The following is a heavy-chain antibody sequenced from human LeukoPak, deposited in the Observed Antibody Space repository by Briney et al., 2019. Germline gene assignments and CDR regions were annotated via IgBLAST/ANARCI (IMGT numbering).Heavy chain of an antibody. Sequence: SETLSLTCAVYGGSFSGYYWSWIRQPPGKGLEWIGEINHSGSTNYNPSLKSRVTISVDTSKNQFSLKLSSVTAADTAVYYCARGIKILDGDSSGWHIYDYWGQGTLVTVSS. D-gene: IGHD6-25*01. CDR2: INHSGST. CDR1: GGSFSGYY. CDR3: ARGIKILDGDSSGWHIYDY. V-gene: IGHV4-34*01. J-gene: IGHJ4*02.